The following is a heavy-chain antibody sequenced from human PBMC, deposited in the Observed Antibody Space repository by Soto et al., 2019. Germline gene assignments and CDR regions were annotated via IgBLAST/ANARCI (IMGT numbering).Heavy chain of an antibody. CDR3: AKETYGYSSSW. CDR2: ISGSGGST. Sequence: GGSLRLSWAASGFTFSSYAMSWVRQAPGKGLEWVSAISGSGGSTYYSDSVKGRFTISRDNSKNTLYLQMNSLRAEDTAVYYCAKETYGYSSSWGDQGTLVTVSS. CDR1: GFTFSSYA. D-gene: IGHD6-13*01. V-gene: IGHV3-23*01. J-gene: IGHJ4*02.